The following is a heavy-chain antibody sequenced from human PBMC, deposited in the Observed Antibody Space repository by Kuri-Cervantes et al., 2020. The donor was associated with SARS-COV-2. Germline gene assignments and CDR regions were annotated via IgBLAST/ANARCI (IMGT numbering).Heavy chain of an antibody. CDR3: ARIKRVGSSNWFDP. Sequence: PTLVKPTETLTLTCTVSGFSLSNARMGVSWIRQPPGKALEWLAHIFSNDEKSYSTSLKSRLTISKDTSKSQVVLTMTNMDPVDTATYYCARIKRVGSSNWFDPWGQGTLVTVSS. CDR2: IFSNDEK. J-gene: IGHJ5*02. CDR1: GFSLSNARMG. V-gene: IGHV2-26*01. D-gene: IGHD2-2*01.